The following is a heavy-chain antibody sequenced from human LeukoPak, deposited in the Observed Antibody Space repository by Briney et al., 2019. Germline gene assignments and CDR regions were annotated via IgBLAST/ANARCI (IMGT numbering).Heavy chain of an antibody. D-gene: IGHD5-12*01. CDR2: IYSGGST. J-gene: IGHJ4*02. Sequence: GGSLRLSCAASGFTVSSNYMSWVRQAPGKGLEWVSVIYSGGSTYYADSVKGRFTISRDNSKNTLYLQMNSLRAEDTAVYYCAKDRGYSGYDHIDYWGQGTLVTVSS. V-gene: IGHV3-53*01. CDR3: AKDRGYSGYDHIDY. CDR1: GFTVSSNY.